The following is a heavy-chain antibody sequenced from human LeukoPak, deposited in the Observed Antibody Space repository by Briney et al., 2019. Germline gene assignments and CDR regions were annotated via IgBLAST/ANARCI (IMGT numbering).Heavy chain of an antibody. Sequence: SETLSLTCTVSGGSISSYYWSWIRQPPGKGPEWIGYIYYSGSTNYNPSLKSRVTISVDTSKNQFSLKLSSVTAADTAVYYCARDNRYYYDSSGLYDYWGQGTLVTVSS. J-gene: IGHJ4*02. CDR1: GGSISSYY. V-gene: IGHV4-59*01. D-gene: IGHD3-22*01. CDR3: ARDNRYYYDSSGLYDY. CDR2: IYYSGST.